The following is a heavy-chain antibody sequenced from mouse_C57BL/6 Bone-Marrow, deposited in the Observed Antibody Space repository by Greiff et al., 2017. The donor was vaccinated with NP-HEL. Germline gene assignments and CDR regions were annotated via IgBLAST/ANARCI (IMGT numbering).Heavy chain of an antibody. Sequence: VKLQESGPGLVAPSQSLSITCTVSGFSLTSYGVDWVRQSPGKGLEWLGVIWGVGSTNYNSAPKSRLSISKDNYKSQVFLKMSSLQTDDTAMYYCAGGYGNYGFAYWGQGTLVTVSA. V-gene: IGHV2-6*01. CDR2: IWGVGST. J-gene: IGHJ3*01. D-gene: IGHD2-1*01. CDR3: AGGYGNYGFAY. CDR1: GFSLTSYG.